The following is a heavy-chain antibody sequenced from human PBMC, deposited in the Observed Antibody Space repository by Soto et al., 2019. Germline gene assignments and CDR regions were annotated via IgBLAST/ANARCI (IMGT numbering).Heavy chain of an antibody. V-gene: IGHV4-59*01. CDR3: ARDQNGSPHFDY. CDR2: SYYSGST. D-gene: IGHD1-26*01. CDR1: GASIRSYY. Sequence: QVHLQESGPGLVKPSETLSLTCTVSGASIRSYYWSWIRQPTGKGLEWIGFSYYSGSTNYNPSLNRRDTISVDTSNHQFSLKMTSVNAAATAVYYCARDQNGSPHFDYWGQGLLVTVSS. J-gene: IGHJ4*02.